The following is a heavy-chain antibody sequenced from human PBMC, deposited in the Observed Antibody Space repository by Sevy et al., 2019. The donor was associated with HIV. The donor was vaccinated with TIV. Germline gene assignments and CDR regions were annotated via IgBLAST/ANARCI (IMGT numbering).Heavy chain of an antibody. J-gene: IGHJ4*02. CDR2: IKSKSDGGTR. D-gene: IGHD1-26*01. CDR1: GFTFSNAW. Sequence: GGSLRLSCAASGFTFSNAWMSWVRQAPGKGLEWVGRIKSKSDGGTRDFAAPAKGRFIISRDDSKSMLYLQMSSLKTEDTALYYCCAGVGVSDFDYWGRGTQVTVSS. V-gene: IGHV3-15*01. CDR3: CAGVGVSDFDY.